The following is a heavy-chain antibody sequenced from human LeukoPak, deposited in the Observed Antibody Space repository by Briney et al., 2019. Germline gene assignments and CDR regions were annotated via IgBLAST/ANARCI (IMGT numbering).Heavy chain of an antibody. CDR2: ISSSGSTI. D-gene: IGHD3-10*02. J-gene: IGHJ6*04. Sequence: GGSLRLSCAASGFTVNSNYMSWVRQAPGKGLEWVSYISSSGSTIYYADSVNGRFTISRDNAKNSLYLQMNSLRAEDTAVHYCAELGITMIGGVWGKGTTVTISS. CDR3: AELGITMIGGV. V-gene: IGHV3-11*04. CDR1: GFTVNSNY.